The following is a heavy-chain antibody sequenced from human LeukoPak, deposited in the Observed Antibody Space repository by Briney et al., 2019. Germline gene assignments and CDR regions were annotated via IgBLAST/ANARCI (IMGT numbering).Heavy chain of an antibody. V-gene: IGHV4-34*01. J-gene: IGHJ4*02. CDR1: GGSFSGYY. D-gene: IGHD5-18*01. Sequence: SETLSLTCAVYGGSFSGYYWSWIRQPPGKGLEWIGEINHSGSTNYNPSLKSRVTISVDTSKNQFSLKLSSVTAADTAAYYCASRRGYSYGRTLDYWGQGTLVTVSS. CDR3: ASRRGYSYGRTLDY. CDR2: INHSGST.